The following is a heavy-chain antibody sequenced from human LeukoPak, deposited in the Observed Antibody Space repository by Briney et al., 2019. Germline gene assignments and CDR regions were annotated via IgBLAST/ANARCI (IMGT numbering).Heavy chain of an antibody. CDR1: GYTFTRYY. D-gene: IGHD4-23*01. CDR2: INPSGGST. CDR3: ARPPYGANSLYCFDY. J-gene: IGHJ4*02. V-gene: IGHV1-46*01. Sequence: GASVKVSCKASGYTFTRYYIHWVRQAPGQGLEWMGIINPSGGSTSYAQKFHGRVTMTRDTSTSTVYMELSSLRSEDTAVYYCARPPYGANSLYCFDYWGQGTLVTVSS.